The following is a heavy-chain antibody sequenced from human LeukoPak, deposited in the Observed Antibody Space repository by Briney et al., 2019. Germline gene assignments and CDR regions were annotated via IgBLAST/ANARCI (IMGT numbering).Heavy chain of an antibody. J-gene: IGHJ4*02. V-gene: IGHV4-39*07. CDR1: GGSISSSSYY. CDR3: ARDGSGSYYGERLEVVFDY. CDR2: IYYSGST. D-gene: IGHD3-10*01. Sequence: SETLSLTCTVSGGSISSSSYYWGWIRQPPGKGLEWIGSIYYSGSTYYNPSLKSRVTISVDTSKNQFSLKLSSVTAADTAVYYCARDGSGSYYGERLEVVFDYWGQGTLVTVSS.